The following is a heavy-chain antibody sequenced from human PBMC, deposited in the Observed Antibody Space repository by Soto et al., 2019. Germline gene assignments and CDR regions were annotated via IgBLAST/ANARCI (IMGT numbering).Heavy chain of an antibody. D-gene: IGHD1-26*01. CDR1: GGTFSSYA. Sequence: QVQLVQSGAEVQKPGSSVKFSCKASGGTFSSYAISWVRQAPGQGLEWMGGIIPIFGTANYAQKFQGRVTITADVSTSTAYMELSSLRSEDTAVYYCARATPSGSYRMDFDYWGQGTLVTVSS. V-gene: IGHV1-69*01. CDR3: ARATPSGSYRMDFDY. CDR2: IIPIFGTA. J-gene: IGHJ4*02.